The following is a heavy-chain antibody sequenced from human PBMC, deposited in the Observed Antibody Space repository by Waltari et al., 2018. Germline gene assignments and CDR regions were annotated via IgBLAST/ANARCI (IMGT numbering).Heavy chain of an antibody. Sequence: QVQLQESGPGLVKPSETLSLTCTVSGGSISSYYWSWIRQPAGKGLEWIGRIYTSGSTNYNPALKSRVTMSVDTSKNQFSLKLSSVTAADTAVYYCARDSYGYSGYENTGDAFDIWGQGTMVTVSS. CDR3: ARDSYGYSGYENTGDAFDI. J-gene: IGHJ3*02. CDR1: GGSISSYY. CDR2: IYTSGST. D-gene: IGHD5-12*01. V-gene: IGHV4-4*07.